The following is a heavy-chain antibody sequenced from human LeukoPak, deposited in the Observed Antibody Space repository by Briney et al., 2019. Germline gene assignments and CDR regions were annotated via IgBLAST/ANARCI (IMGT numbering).Heavy chain of an antibody. CDR2: INPNSGGT. CDR1: GYTFTGYY. Sequence: GASVKVSCKASGYTFTGYYMHWVRQAPGQGLEWMGRINPNSGGTNYAQKFQGRVTMTRDTSISTAYMELSRLRSDDTAVYYCARALVRNSSGLPPPYWGQGTLVTVSS. J-gene: IGHJ4*02. CDR3: ARALVRNSSGLPPPY. D-gene: IGHD3-22*01. V-gene: IGHV1-2*06.